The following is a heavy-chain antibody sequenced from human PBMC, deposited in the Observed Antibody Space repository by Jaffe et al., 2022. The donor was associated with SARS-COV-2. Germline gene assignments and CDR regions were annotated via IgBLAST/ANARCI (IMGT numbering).Heavy chain of an antibody. Sequence: EVQLVESGGGLVKPGGSLRLSCAASGFTFSSYSMNWVRQAPGKGLEWVSSISSSSSYIYYADSVKGRFTISRDNAKNSLYLQMNSLRAEDTAVYYCALSRGLDGGYFDYWGQGTLVTVSS. CDR3: ALSRGLDGGYFDY. CDR1: GFTFSSYS. CDR2: ISSSSSYI. V-gene: IGHV3-21*01. D-gene: IGHD3-10*01. J-gene: IGHJ4*02.